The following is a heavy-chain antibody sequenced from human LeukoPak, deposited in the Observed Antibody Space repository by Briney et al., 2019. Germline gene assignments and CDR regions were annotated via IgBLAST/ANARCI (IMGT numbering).Heavy chain of an antibody. V-gene: IGHV4-39*07. J-gene: IGHJ4*02. D-gene: IGHD2-15*01. CDR2: IYYSGST. CDR1: GGSISSSSSY. Sequence: PETLSLTCTVSGGSISSSSSYWGWIRQPPGKGLEWIGSIYYSGSTYYNPSLKSRVTISIDTSKNQFSLRLSSVTAADTAVYYCARVASALFHYWGQGTLVTVSS. CDR3: ARVASALFHY.